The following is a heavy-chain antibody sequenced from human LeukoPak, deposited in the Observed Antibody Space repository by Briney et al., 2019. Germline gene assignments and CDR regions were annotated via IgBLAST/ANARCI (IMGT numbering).Heavy chain of an antibody. V-gene: IGHV3-48*04. J-gene: IGHJ4*02. CDR3: ARVYYDSRIDY. Sequence: GGSLRLSCAASGFTFSSYSMNWVRQAPGKGLEWVSYISSSSSTIYYADSVKGRFTISRDNAKNSLYLQMNSLRAEDTAVYYCARVYYDSRIDYWGQGTLVTVSS. CDR2: ISSSSSTI. D-gene: IGHD3-22*01. CDR1: GFTFSSYS.